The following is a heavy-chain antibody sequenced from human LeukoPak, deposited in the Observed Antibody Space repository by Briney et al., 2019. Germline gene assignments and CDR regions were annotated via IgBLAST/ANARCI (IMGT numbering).Heavy chain of an antibody. CDR3: ARESRGYYYDSSGYPDAFDI. D-gene: IGHD3-22*01. CDR2: IYHSGST. CDR1: GGSISSGGYS. V-gene: IGHV4-30-2*01. J-gene: IGHJ3*02. Sequence: SQTLSLTCAVSGGSISSGGYSWSWIRQPPGKGLEWIGYIYHSGSTYYNPSLKSRVTISVDRSKNQFSLKLSSVTAADTAVYYCARESRGYYYDSSGYPDAFDIWGQGTMVTVSS.